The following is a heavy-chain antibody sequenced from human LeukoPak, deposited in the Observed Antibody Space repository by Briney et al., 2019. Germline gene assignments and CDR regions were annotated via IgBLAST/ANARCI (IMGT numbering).Heavy chain of an antibody. CDR3: ASRLCDRSGGVEDY. Sequence: SETLSLTCTVSGGSISSYYWSWIRQPPGKGLEWIGYIYTSGSTNYNPSLKSRVTISVDTSKNQFSLKLSSVTAADTAVYYCASRLCDRSGGVEDYWGQGTLVTVSS. CDR1: GGSISSYY. V-gene: IGHV4-4*09. J-gene: IGHJ4*02. D-gene: IGHD3-22*01. CDR2: IYTSGST.